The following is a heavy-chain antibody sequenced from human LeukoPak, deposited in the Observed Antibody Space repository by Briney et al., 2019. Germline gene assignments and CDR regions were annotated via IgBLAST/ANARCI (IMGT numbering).Heavy chain of an antibody. CDR1: GGSISNYY. Sequence: SETLSLTCTVSGGSISNYYWSWIRQAAGKGLEWIGRIYSSGNTNYNPSLKSRVTMSIDRSKNQFSLKLSSATAADTAVYYCARESYGSSTSGLHYWGQGTLVTVSS. CDR2: IYSSGNT. V-gene: IGHV4-4*07. D-gene: IGHD6-19*01. CDR3: ARESYGSSTSGLHY. J-gene: IGHJ4*02.